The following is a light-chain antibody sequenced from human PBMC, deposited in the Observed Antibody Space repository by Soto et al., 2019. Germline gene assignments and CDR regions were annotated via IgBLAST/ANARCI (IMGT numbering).Light chain of an antibody. CDR2: GAS. Sequence: ETVMTQSPATLSVSPGEGATLSCRASQTINNNLAWYQQKPGQAPRLLIYGASRRATGVPARFSGSGSGTEFTLTISSLQSEDFAVYYCQQYINWPPVTFGQGTRLEIK. J-gene: IGKJ5*01. CDR1: QTINNN. V-gene: IGKV3-15*01. CDR3: QQYINWPPVT.